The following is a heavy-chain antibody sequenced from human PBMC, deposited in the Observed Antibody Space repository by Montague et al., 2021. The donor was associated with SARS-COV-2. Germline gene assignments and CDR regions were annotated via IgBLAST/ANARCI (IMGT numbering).Heavy chain of an antibody. CDR3: ASSSYSSRWYYFDY. CDR1: GVSLSSSSFY. V-gene: IGHV4-39*01. CDR2: IYYSGST. J-gene: IGHJ4*02. D-gene: IGHD6-13*01. Sequence: SETLSLTCTVSGVSLSSSSFYWGWIRQPPGKGLEWIGSIYYSGSTYYNPSLKSRVSISVDTSEKQLSLRLSSVTATDTAVYYCASSSYSSRWYYFDYWGQGTLVAVSS.